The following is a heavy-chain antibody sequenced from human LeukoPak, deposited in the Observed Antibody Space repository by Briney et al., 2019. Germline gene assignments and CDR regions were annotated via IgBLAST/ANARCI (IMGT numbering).Heavy chain of an antibody. CDR3: ARDNTGAARRWFDP. J-gene: IGHJ5*02. Sequence: SETLPLTCTVSGGSISSYYWSWIRQPAGKGLEWIGRIYTSGSTNYDPSLKSRVTMSVDTSKNQFSLKLSSVTAADTAVYYCARDNTGAARRWFDPWGQGTLVTVSS. CDR1: GGSISSYY. CDR2: IYTSGST. D-gene: IGHD6-6*01. V-gene: IGHV4-4*07.